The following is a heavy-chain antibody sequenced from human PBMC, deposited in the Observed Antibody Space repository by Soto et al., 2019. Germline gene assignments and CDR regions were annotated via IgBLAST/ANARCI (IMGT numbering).Heavy chain of an antibody. D-gene: IGHD3-9*01. V-gene: IGHV4-39*01. Sequence: SETLSLTCTVSGGSVSSGSYYWGWVRQHPGKGLEWIGSVYYSGSTYYNPSLESRVTISVDKSKNQFSLKLMSVSAADTAVYYCGRLEGLATISYYFDYWGQGALVTVSS. CDR2: VYYSGST. CDR1: GGSVSSGSYY. J-gene: IGHJ4*02. CDR3: GRLEGLATISYYFDY.